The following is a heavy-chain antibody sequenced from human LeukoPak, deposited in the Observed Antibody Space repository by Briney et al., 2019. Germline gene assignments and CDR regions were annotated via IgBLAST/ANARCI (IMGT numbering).Heavy chain of an antibody. J-gene: IGHJ6*04. CDR1: GYSISSGYY. CDR2: IYHSGST. CDR3: ASGYCSSTSCSAGMDV. V-gene: IGHV4-38-2*01. D-gene: IGHD2-2*01. Sequence: SETLSLTCAVSGYSISSGYYSGWIRQPPGKGLEWIGSIYHSGSTYYNPSLKSRVTISVDTSKNQFSLKLSSVTAADTAVYYCASGYCSSTSCSAGMDVWGKGTTVTVSS.